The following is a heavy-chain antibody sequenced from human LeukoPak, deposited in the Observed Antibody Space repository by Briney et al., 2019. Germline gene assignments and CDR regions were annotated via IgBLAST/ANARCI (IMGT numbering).Heavy chain of an antibody. CDR2: IYSGDSES. Sequence: GESLKISCNGSGYIFATYCIGWAGQMPGTGLEWMGIIYSGDSESRYSPSFQGQVTISADKSINTAYLQWSSLEASDTAMYYCARRGVDSGYDYWGQGTLVTVSS. V-gene: IGHV5-51*01. CDR3: ARRGVDSGYDY. J-gene: IGHJ4*02. CDR1: GYIFATYC. D-gene: IGHD5-12*01.